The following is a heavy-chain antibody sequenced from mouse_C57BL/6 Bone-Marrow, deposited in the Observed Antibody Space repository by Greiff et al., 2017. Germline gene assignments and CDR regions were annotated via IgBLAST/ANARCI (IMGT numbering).Heavy chain of an antibody. CDR1: GFTFSSYT. CDR3: ASLDYFDY. Sequence: DVKLVESGGGLVKPGGSLKLSCAASGFTFSSYTMSWVRQTPEKRLEWVASISGGGGNTNYPESVKGRFTISRDNAKNALYLQMSSLRAEDTALYDFASLDYFDYWGQGTTLTVSA. J-gene: IGHJ2*01. CDR2: ISGGGGNT. V-gene: IGHV5-9*01.